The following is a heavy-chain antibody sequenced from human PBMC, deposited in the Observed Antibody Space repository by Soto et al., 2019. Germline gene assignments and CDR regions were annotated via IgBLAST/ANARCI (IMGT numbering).Heavy chain of an antibody. Sequence: EVQLVESGGGLVQPGGSLRLSCAASGFTFSSYWMHWVRQAPGKGLVWVSRINTDGSNTRYADSVKGRFTISRDNAKNTLYLQMNSLRAEDTAVYYCARAPGGPPPNYFCGVDVWGQGTTVTVSS. J-gene: IGHJ6*02. CDR1: GFTFSSYW. CDR3: ARAPGGPPPNYFCGVDV. V-gene: IGHV3-74*01. D-gene: IGHD2-15*01. CDR2: INTDGSNT.